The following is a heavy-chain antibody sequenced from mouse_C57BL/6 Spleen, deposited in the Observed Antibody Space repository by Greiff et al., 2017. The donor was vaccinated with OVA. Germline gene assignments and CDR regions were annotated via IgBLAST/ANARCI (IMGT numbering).Heavy chain of an antibody. CDR2: ISSGSSTI. CDR1: GFTFSDYG. J-gene: IGHJ2*01. Sequence: EVKLMESGGGLVKPGGSLKLSCAASGFTFSDYGMHWVRQAPEKGLEWVAYISSGSSTIYYADTVKGRFTISRDNAKNTLFLQMTSLRSEDTAMYYCARPAGLLYFDYWGQGTTLTVSS. D-gene: IGHD1-1*01. CDR3: ARPAGLLYFDY. V-gene: IGHV5-17*01.